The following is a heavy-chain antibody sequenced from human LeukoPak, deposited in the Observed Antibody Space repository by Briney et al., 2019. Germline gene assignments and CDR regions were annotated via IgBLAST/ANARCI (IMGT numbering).Heavy chain of an antibody. CDR3: AKDAGATMIIVVNYFDW. CDR1: GFTVSSNY. J-gene: IGHJ4*02. CDR2: IYSGGST. Sequence: GGSLRLSCAASGFTVSSNYMSWVRQAPGKGLEWVSVIYSGGSTYYAGSVKGRFTISRDNSKNTLYLQMNSLTAEDTAIYYCAKDAGATMIIVVNYFDWWGQGTLVTVSS. D-gene: IGHD3-22*01. V-gene: IGHV3-53*01.